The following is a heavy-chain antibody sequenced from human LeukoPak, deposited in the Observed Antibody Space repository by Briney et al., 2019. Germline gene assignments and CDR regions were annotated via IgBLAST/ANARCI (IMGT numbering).Heavy chain of an antibody. CDR2: INHSGST. J-gene: IGHJ3*02. CDR3: ARVVGYGDYLRPGAFDI. V-gene: IGHV4-34*01. Sequence: SETLSLTCAVYGGSFSGYYWSWIRQPPGKGLEWIGEINHSGSTNYNPSLKSRVTISVDTSRNQFSLKLSSVTAADTAVYYCARVVGYGDYLRPGAFDIWGRGTMVTVSS. CDR1: GGSFSGYY. D-gene: IGHD4-17*01.